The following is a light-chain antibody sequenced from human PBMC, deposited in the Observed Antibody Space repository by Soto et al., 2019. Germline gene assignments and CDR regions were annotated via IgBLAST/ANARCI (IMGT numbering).Light chain of an antibody. J-gene: IGKJ3*01. CDR1: QIIGSW. CDR3: PQANSFPFT. V-gene: IGKV1-12*02. CDR2: AAS. Sequence: DIQMTQSPSSVSASIGDIVTITCRASQIIGSWLAWYQQKPGKAPTLLIYAASSLQSGAPSRFSGSGSGTDYTVTITSLHAEDSATDDCPQANSFPFTFGPGTKVYIK.